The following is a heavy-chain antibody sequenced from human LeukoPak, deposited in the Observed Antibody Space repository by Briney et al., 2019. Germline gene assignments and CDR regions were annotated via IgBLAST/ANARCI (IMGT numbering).Heavy chain of an antibody. D-gene: IGHD5-24*01. CDR3: ARDRGDGYNSGTFDY. CDR1: GYTFTSYY. V-gene: IGHV1-46*01. CDR2: MNPAGGST. Sequence: GASVKVSCKESGYTFTSYYMHWVRQATGQGLEWMGIMNPAGGSTSYAQKFQGRVTMTRDMSTSTVYMERSSLRSEDTAVYYCARDRGDGYNSGTFDYWGQGTLVTVSS. J-gene: IGHJ4*02.